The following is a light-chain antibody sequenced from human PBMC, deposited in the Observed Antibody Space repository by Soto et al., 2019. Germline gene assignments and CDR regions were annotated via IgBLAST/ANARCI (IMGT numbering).Light chain of an antibody. V-gene: IGKV1-9*01. CDR2: SAS. CDR3: QQLHNYPRT. Sequence: DIQLTQSPPFLSASVGDRVSITCRASQDITSYLAWYQQSPGKAPRLLIYSASTLHTGVPSRFSGSGSGTEFTLTVSSLQPEDSATYYCQQLHNYPRTFGQETKVEI. J-gene: IGKJ1*01. CDR1: QDITSY.